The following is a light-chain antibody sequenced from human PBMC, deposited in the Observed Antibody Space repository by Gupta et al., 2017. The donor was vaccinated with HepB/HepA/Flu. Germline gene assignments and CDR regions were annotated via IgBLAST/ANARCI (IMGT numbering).Light chain of an antibody. J-gene: IGKJ1*01. Sequence: VFTHSPGPLSLSPGERATLSCRASQSVSSSFLAWYQQKSGQTPRVIIYGASSRATGIPDRFSGSGSGTDFTLTISRLEPEDFAVYYCQQYGDSPWTFGQGTKVEIK. CDR2: GAS. V-gene: IGKV3-20*01. CDR1: QSVSSSF. CDR3: QQYGDSPWT.